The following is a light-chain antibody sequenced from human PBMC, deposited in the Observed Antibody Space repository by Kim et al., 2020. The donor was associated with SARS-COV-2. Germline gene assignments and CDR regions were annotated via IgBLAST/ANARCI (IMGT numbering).Light chain of an antibody. Sequence: ACVGDRVTITCRASQGISNYLAWYQQQPGKVPKLLIYAASTLQSVVPSRFSGSGSGTDFTLTISSLQPEDVATYYCQKYHSAPWTFGQGTKVDIK. V-gene: IGKV1-27*01. CDR2: AAS. CDR3: QKYHSAPWT. J-gene: IGKJ1*01. CDR1: QGISNY.